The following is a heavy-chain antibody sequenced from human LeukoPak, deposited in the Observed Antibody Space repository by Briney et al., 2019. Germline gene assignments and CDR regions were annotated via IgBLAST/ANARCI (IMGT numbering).Heavy chain of an antibody. J-gene: IGHJ4*02. D-gene: IGHD1-1*01. Sequence: ASVKVSCKASGYTFSGYYMHWVRQAPGQGLEWMGWINPNSGGTNYAQKFQGRVNMTRDTSITTAYVELSRLRSDDTAMYYCARASFRGRETDYWGQGTLVTVSS. V-gene: IGHV1-2*02. CDR2: INPNSGGT. CDR1: GYTFSGYY. CDR3: ARASFRGRETDY.